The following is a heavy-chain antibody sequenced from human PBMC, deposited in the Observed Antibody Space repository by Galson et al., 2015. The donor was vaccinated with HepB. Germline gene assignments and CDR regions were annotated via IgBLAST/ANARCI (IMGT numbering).Heavy chain of an antibody. J-gene: IGHJ4*02. CDR3: ARGGNLARYSGYDGEAGFDY. D-gene: IGHD5-12*01. Sequence: SVKVSCKASGYTFTSYGISWVRQAPGQGLEWMGWISAYNGNTNYAQKLQGRVTMTTDTSTSTAYMELRSLRSDDTAVYYCARGGNLARYSGYDGEAGFDYWGQGTLVTVSS. CDR1: GYTFTSYG. CDR2: ISAYNGNT. V-gene: IGHV1-18*04.